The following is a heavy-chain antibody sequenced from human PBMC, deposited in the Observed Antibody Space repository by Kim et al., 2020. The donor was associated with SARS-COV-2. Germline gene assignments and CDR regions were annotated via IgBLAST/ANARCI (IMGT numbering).Heavy chain of an antibody. Sequence: SETLSLTCAVYGGSFSGYYWSWIRQPPGKGLEWIGEINHSGSTNYNPSLKSRVTISVDTSKNQFSLKLSSVTAADTAVYYCARGALARWFDPWGQGTLVT. J-gene: IGHJ5*02. V-gene: IGHV4-34*01. CDR1: GGSFSGYY. CDR3: ARGALARWFDP. CDR2: INHSGST.